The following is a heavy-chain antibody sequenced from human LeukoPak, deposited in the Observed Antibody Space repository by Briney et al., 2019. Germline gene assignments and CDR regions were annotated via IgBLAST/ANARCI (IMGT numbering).Heavy chain of an antibody. V-gene: IGHV3-48*03. CDR3: ASGDDSRLPAPI. D-gene: IGHD3-22*01. CDR1: GFTLSSYE. J-gene: IGHJ1*01. Sequence: GGSLRLSCAASGFTLSSYEMNWVRQAPGKGLEWVSYISSSGSTIYYADSVKGRFTISRANAKNSLYLQMNGLRAEHTAVYYCASGDDSRLPAPIWGQGTLVTVSP. CDR2: ISSSGSTI.